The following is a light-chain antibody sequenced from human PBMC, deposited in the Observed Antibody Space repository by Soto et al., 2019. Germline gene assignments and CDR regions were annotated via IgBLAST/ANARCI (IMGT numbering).Light chain of an antibody. CDR1: QSVSSTS. J-gene: IGKJ4*01. CDR3: QQDGSSPPGLN. CDR2: GVS. Sequence: EIVLTQSPGTLSLSPGERATLSCRASQSVSSTSLAWYQQKPGQPPRLLIYGVSTRATGIPDRFSGSGSGTDFTLTIGRLEPEDFAVYFCQQDGSSPPGLNCGGGTKVEIK. V-gene: IGKV3-20*01.